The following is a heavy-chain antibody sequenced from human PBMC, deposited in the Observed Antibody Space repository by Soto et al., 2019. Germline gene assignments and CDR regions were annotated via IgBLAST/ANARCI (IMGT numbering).Heavy chain of an antibody. CDR3: AKYTTGTLGYYYYYYMDV. J-gene: IGHJ6*03. D-gene: IGHD1-1*01. V-gene: IGHV3-23*01. Sequence: GGSLRLSCAASGFTFSSYAMSWVRQAPGKGLEWVSAISGSGGSTYYADSVKGRFTISRDNSKNTLYLQMNSLRAEDTAVYYCAKYTTGTLGYYYYYYMDVWGKGTTVTVSS. CDR1: GFTFSSYA. CDR2: ISGSGGST.